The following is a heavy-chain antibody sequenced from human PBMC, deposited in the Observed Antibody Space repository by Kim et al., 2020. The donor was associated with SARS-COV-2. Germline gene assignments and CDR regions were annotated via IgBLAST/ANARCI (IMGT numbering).Heavy chain of an antibody. V-gene: IGHV3-21*06. CDR3: ARTFYYGSGNYYFYFDY. Sequence: VKGRFTNSRDSAKNSLYLQMHSLRAEDTAVYYCARTFYYGSGNYYFYFDYWGRGALVTVSS. D-gene: IGHD3-10*01. J-gene: IGHJ4*02.